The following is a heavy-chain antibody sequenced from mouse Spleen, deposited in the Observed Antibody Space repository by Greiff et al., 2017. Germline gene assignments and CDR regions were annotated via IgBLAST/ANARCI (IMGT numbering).Heavy chain of an antibody. CDR1: GFTFSSYA. D-gene: IGHD2-1*01. CDR3: ARPGNYESYWYFDV. CDR2: ISSGGSYT. Sequence: EVNLVESGGGLVKPGGSLKLSCAASGFTFSSYAMSWVRQTPEKRLEWVATISSGGSYTYYPDSVKGRFTISRDNAKNTLYLQMSSLRSEDTAMYYCARPGNYESYWYFDVWGAGTTVTVSS. V-gene: IGHV5-9-1*01. J-gene: IGHJ1*01.